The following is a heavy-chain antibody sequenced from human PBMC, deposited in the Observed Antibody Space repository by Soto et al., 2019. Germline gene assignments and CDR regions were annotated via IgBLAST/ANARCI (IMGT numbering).Heavy chain of an antibody. CDR3: AKGDTSFSWYDYYYYYGMDV. D-gene: IGHD5-18*01. V-gene: IGHV3-23*01. CDR2: ISGSGGST. J-gene: IGHJ6*02. Sequence: GGSLRLSCAASGFTFSSYAMSWVRQAPGKXLEWVSAISGSGGSTYYADSVKGRFTISRDNSKNTLYLQMNSLRAEDTAVYYCAKGDTSFSWYDYYYYYGMDVWGQGTTVTVSS. CDR1: GFTFSSYA.